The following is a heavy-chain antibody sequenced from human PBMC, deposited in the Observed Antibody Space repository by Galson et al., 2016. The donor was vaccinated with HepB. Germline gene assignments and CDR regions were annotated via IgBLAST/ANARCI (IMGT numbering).Heavy chain of an antibody. CDR2: DSMDGRRK. D-gene: IGHD2/OR15-2a*01. Sequence: SLRLSCAASGFTFSKYGMHWVRQAPGKGLEWVAADSMDGRRKFYADSVKGRSTISRDNSNNMLFLQMSSLRPDETAVYYCAKRHEYCPPVGCSVDYWGQGILVTVSS. V-gene: IGHV3-30*18. CDR3: AKRHEYCPPVGCSVDY. J-gene: IGHJ4*02. CDR1: GFTFSKYG.